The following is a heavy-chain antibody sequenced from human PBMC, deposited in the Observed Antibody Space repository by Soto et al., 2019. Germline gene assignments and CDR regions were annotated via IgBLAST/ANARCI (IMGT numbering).Heavy chain of an antibody. D-gene: IGHD6-13*01. V-gene: IGHV3-33*01. CDR1: GFTFSSYG. CDR2: IWYDGSNK. CDR3: ARNIGTPPRHFDY. J-gene: IGHJ4*02. Sequence: QVQLVESGGGVVQPGRSLRLSCAASGFTFSSYGMHWVRQAPGKGLEWGAVIWYDGSNKYYADSVKGRFTIFRDNSKNTVYLQMNSLRDEDTAVYYCARNIGTPPRHFDYWGQGTLVTVSS.